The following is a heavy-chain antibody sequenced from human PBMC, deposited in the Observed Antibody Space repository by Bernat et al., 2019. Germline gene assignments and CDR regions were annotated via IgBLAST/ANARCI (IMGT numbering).Heavy chain of an antibody. CDR2: ISSYSTSI. CDR3: ARDRDSSDDDAFDI. J-gene: IGHJ3*02. CDR1: GFTFSIYS. V-gene: IGHV3-21*01. D-gene: IGHD3/OR15-3a*01. Sequence: EVQLVESGGGLVKPGGSLRLSCAASGFTFSIYSMNWVRQAPGKGLEWISSISSYSTSISYAESVKGRFTISRDNAKNSLYLQMNSLGAEDTAVYYCARDRDSSDDDAFDIWGQGAMVTVSS.